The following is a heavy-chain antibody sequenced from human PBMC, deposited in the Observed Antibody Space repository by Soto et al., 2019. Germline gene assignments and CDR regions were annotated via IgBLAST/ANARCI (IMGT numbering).Heavy chain of an antibody. V-gene: IGHV3-66*01. CDR1: GFTVSSNY. J-gene: IGHJ3*02. Sequence: GGSLGLSCAASGFTVSSNYMSWVRQAPGKGLEWVSVIYSGGSTYYADSVKGRFTISRDNSKNTLYLQMNSLRAEDTAVYYCASDPPGYYDSSGYYAFDIWGQGTMVTVSS. CDR3: ASDPPGYYDSSGYYAFDI. D-gene: IGHD3-22*01. CDR2: IYSGGST.